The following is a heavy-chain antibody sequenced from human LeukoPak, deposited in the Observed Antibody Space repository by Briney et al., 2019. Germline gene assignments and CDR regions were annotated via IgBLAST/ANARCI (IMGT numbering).Heavy chain of an antibody. V-gene: IGHV4-59*08. J-gene: IGHJ4*02. CDR2: IYYGGST. Sequence: SETLSLTCTVSGGSISSYYWSWIRQPPGKGLEWIGYIYYGGSTNYNPSLKSRVTISVDTSKNQFSLKLSSVTAADTAVYYCASQAGYWGQGTLVTVSS. CDR3: ASQAGY. D-gene: IGHD6-25*01. CDR1: GGSISSYY.